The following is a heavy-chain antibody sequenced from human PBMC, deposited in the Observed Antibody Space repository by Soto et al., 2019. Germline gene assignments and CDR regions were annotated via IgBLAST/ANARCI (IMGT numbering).Heavy chain of an antibody. CDR3: AKERISVAGPDAFDI. V-gene: IGHV3-23*01. D-gene: IGHD6-19*01. Sequence: GGSLRLSCAVSGFTFSSCAMNWVRQAPGKGLEWVSAISASGGGTYYADSVKGRFTVSRDNSKNTLYLQMNSLRAEDTAAYYCAKERISVAGPDAFDIWGQGTMVTVSS. CDR2: ISASGGGT. J-gene: IGHJ3*02. CDR1: GFTFSSCA.